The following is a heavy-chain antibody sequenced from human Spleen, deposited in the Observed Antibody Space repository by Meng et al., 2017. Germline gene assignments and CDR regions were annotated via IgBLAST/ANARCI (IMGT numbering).Heavy chain of an antibody. V-gene: IGHV4-34*01. CDR2: INHSGST. CDR3: AVAGRGSYSDY. J-gene: IGHJ4*02. D-gene: IGHD3-16*01. Sequence: QVQLQQWGAGLLKPSETLSLPCAVYGGSFSGDYWSWIRQPPGKGLEWIGEINHSGSTNYNPSLKSRVTISVDTSKNQFSLKLSSVTAADTAVYYCAVAGRGSYSDYWGQGTLVTVSS. CDR1: GGSFSGDY.